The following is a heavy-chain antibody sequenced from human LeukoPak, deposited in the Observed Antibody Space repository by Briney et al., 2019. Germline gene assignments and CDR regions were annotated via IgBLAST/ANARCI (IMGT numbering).Heavy chain of an antibody. J-gene: IGHJ4*02. CDR1: GFNFNTYT. Sequence: PGGSLRLSCAASGFNFNTYTTNWVRQAPGKGLEWVSSISSDSSYIYYADAVHGRFTVSRDNAKYSLYLQMNSLRAEDTAVYYCVKGSYGAYDYWGQGSLVTVSS. V-gene: IGHV3-21*01. D-gene: IGHD4-17*01. CDR3: VKGSYGAYDY. CDR2: ISSDSSYI.